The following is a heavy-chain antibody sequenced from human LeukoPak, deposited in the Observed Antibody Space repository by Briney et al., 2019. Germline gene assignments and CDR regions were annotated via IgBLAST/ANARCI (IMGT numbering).Heavy chain of an antibody. CDR2: ISGSGGTT. D-gene: IGHD3-16*01. CDR1: GFTFSSYA. Sequence: GGSLRLSCAASGFTFSSYAMSWVRQAPGKGLEWVSSISGSGGTTHYADSVKGRFTISRDNPKNTLYLQMNSLRAGDTALYYCAKSHYKLGNWSPVDPWGQGTLVTVSS. CDR3: AKSHYKLGNWSPVDP. J-gene: IGHJ5*02. V-gene: IGHV3-23*01.